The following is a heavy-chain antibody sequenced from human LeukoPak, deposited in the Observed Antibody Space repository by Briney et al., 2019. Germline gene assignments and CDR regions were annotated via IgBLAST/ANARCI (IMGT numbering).Heavy chain of an antibody. Sequence: GGSLRLSCAASGFTFSHYTMNWVRQTPGKGLELISSINPAGTSTYYADSVKGRFTISRDAAKNSLYLQMNSLRVEDTALYYCVRDFSGESGYGGYWGPGTLVTVSS. CDR2: INPAGTST. V-gene: IGHV3-21*01. CDR1: GFTFSHYT. J-gene: IGHJ4*02. CDR3: VRDFSGESGYGGY. D-gene: IGHD5-12*01.